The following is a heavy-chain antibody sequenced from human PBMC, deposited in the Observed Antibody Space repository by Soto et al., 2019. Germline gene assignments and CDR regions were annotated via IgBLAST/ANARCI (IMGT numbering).Heavy chain of an antibody. CDR1: GFTFSGSD. J-gene: IGHJ3*02. V-gene: IGHV3-13*01. Sequence: EVQLVESGRGLVQPGGSLRLSCAASGFTFSGSDMNWVRHTRGKGLEWVSGIGTGGDTYYADSVRGRFTISREDAKGSLYLQMNSLRVEDTAVYYCVRETGFTTTSDAFNIWGQGTMVTVSS. D-gene: IGHD1-1*01. CDR3: VRETGFTTTSDAFNI. CDR2: IGTGGDT.